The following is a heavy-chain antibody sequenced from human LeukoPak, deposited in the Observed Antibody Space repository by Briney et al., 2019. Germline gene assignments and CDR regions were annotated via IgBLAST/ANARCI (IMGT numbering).Heavy chain of an antibody. CDR1: GFTFSSYS. D-gene: IGHD3-10*01. J-gene: IGHJ4*02. CDR2: IDSSGSYI. Sequence: YPGGSLRLSCAASGFTFSSYSMNWVRQAPGKGLEWVSSIDSSGSYIYYADSLKGRFTISRDNAKNSLYLQVNSLRAEDTAVYYCAKGTFTMVRGGIDYWGQGTLVTVSS. CDR3: AKGTFTMVRGGIDY. V-gene: IGHV3-21*04.